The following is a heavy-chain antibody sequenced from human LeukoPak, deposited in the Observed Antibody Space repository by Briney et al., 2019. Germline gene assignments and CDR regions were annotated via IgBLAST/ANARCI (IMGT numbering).Heavy chain of an antibody. J-gene: IGHJ4*02. Sequence: SETLSLTCTVSGGSISDSYWSWIRQSPGKGLEWIGYIHYSGSTNSNPSLKSRVTMSADTSKNQFSLKLSSVTAADTALYYCARRNGDYDYWGQGTLVTVSS. D-gene: IGHD4-17*01. CDR1: GGSISDSY. V-gene: IGHV4-59*08. CDR2: IHYSGST. CDR3: ARRNGDYDY.